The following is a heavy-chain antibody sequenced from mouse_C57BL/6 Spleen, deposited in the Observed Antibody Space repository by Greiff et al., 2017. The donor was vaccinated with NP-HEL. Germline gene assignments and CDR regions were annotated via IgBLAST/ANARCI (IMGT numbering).Heavy chain of an antibody. V-gene: IGHV1-76*01. J-gene: IGHJ1*03. Sequence: VQLQQSGAELVRPGASVKLSCKASGYTFTDYYINWVKQRPGQGLEWIARIYPGSGNTYYNEKFKGKATLTAETSSSTAFMQLSSLTSEDSAVYFCARRYYGNSPWYFDVWGTGTTVTVSS. CDR2: IYPGSGNT. CDR3: ARRYYGNSPWYFDV. D-gene: IGHD2-1*01. CDR1: GYTFTDYY.